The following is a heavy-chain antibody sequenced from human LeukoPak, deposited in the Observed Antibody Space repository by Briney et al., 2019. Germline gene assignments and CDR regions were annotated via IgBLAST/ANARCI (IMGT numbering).Heavy chain of an antibody. CDR1: GGSINSGGYS. V-gene: IGHV4-30-2*01. Sequence: PSQTLSPTCAVSGGSINSGGYSWSWIRQPPGKGLEWIGYIYHSGSTYYNPSLKSRVTISVDRSKNQFSLKLSSVTAADTAVYYCARGRKGGYSSSWLYWYFDLWGRGTLVTVSS. D-gene: IGHD6-13*01. CDR3: ARGRKGGYSSSWLYWYFDL. J-gene: IGHJ2*01. CDR2: IYHSGST.